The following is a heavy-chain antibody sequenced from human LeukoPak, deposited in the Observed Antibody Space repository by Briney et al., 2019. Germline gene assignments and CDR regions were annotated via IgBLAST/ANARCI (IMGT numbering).Heavy chain of an antibody. CDR1: GYTFTSYA. CDR2: INTNTGNP. CDR3: ARDWNVLLWFGELSSFGY. V-gene: IGHV7-4-1*02. Sequence: GASVKVSCKASGYTFTSYAMNWVRQAPGQGLEWMGWINTNTGNPTYAQGFTGRFVFSLDTSVSTAYLQISSLKAEDTAVYYCARDWNVLLWFGELSSFGYWGQGTLVTVSS. J-gene: IGHJ4*02. D-gene: IGHD3-10*01.